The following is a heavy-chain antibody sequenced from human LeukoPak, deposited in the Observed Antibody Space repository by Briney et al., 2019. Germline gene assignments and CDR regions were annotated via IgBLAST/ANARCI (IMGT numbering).Heavy chain of an antibody. CDR3: AKRLYSGSALGVGDFDY. CDR2: ISSDGSNT. V-gene: IGHV3-30*04. D-gene: IGHD5-12*01. Sequence: GGSLRLSCAASGFTFSSYAMHWVRQAPGKGLEGVAVISSDGSNTYHPDSVKGRFTISRDNSKHTLYLQMNSLRAEDTAVYYCAKRLYSGSALGVGDFDYWGQGTLVTVSS. J-gene: IGHJ4*02. CDR1: GFTFSSYA.